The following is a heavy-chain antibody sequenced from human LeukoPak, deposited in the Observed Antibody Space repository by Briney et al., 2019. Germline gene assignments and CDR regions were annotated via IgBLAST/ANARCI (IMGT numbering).Heavy chain of an antibody. CDR1: GGSISSYY. V-gene: IGHV4-59*08. CDR3: ARVRYSYGPLDAFDI. Sequence: SETLSLTCTVSGGSISSYYWSWIRQPPGKGLEWIGYIYYSGSTNYNPSLKSRVTISVDTSKNQFSLKLSSVTAADTAVYYCARVRYSYGPLDAFDIWGQGTMVTVSS. CDR2: IYYSGST. J-gene: IGHJ3*02. D-gene: IGHD5-18*01.